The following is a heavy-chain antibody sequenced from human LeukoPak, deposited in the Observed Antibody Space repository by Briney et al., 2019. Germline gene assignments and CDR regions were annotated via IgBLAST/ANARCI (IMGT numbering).Heavy chain of an antibody. V-gene: IGHV3-23*01. J-gene: IGHJ4*02. CDR1: GFTFSWYA. D-gene: IGHD6-19*01. Sequence: GGSLRLSCAASGFTFSWYAMSWVRQAPGKGLEWVSAISGSAGSPHYADSVRGRFTISRDNSRNTLYLQMNSLRAEDTAVYYCAKDLQVSSAYHFDYWGQGTLVTISS. CDR3: AKDLQVSSAYHFDY. CDR2: ISGSAGSP.